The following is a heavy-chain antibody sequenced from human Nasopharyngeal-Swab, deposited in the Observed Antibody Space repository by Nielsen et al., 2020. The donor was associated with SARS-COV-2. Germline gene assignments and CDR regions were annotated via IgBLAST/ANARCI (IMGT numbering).Heavy chain of an antibody. CDR3: ATDRRWNYYYGMEV. CDR2: FDPRDGRT. Sequence: ASGKVSCKDSGDTLTELSMHWVRQAPGKGLEWMGGFDPRDGRTVYAQKFQGRVTMTEDTSTDTAYMELSGLTSDDTAVYYCATDRRWNYYYGMEVWGQGTTVTVSS. V-gene: IGHV1-24*01. CDR1: GDTLTELS. D-gene: IGHD2-15*01. J-gene: IGHJ6*02.